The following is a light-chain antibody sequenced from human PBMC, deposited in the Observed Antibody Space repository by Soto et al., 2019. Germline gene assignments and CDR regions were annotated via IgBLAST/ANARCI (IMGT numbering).Light chain of an antibody. CDR2: DAS. CDR3: QQFSSYPLT. Sequence: ENVLTRSPGTLSLSPGERATVSFRASQTVRNNYLAWYQQKPGQAPRLLIYDASSRATGIPDRFSGGGSGTDFTLTISRLEPEDFAVYYCQQFSSYPLTFGGGTKVDIK. CDR1: QTVRNNY. V-gene: IGKV3-20*01. J-gene: IGKJ4*01.